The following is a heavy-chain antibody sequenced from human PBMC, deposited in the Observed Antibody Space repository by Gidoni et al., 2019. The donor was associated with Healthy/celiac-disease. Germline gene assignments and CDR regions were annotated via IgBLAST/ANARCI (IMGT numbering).Heavy chain of an antibody. V-gene: IGHV3-30-3*01. CDR2: ISYDGSNK. CDR3: AREAWGIAARQEYYFDY. J-gene: IGHJ4*02. Sequence: QEQLVESGGGVVQPGRSLRLSCAAAGSTFSSYAMHWVRQAPGKGLEWVAVISYDGSNKYYADSVKGRFTISRDNSQNTLYLQMNSLRAEDTAVYYCAREAWGIAARQEYYFDYWGQGTLVTVSS. CDR1: GSTFSSYA. D-gene: IGHD6-6*01.